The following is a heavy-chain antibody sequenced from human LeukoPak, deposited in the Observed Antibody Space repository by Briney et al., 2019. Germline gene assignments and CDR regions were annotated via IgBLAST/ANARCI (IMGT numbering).Heavy chain of an antibody. D-gene: IGHD1-26*01. V-gene: IGHV1-18*01. Sequence: ASVKVSCKASGYTFTSYGISWVRQAPGQGLEWMGWISAHNGNTNYARKFQGRLTMTTDTATTTAYMELGSLGSDDTAIYFCARNRADSGSYFDAFDIWGQGTVVTVSS. CDR1: GYTFTSYG. CDR2: ISAHNGNT. J-gene: IGHJ3*02. CDR3: ARNRADSGSYFDAFDI.